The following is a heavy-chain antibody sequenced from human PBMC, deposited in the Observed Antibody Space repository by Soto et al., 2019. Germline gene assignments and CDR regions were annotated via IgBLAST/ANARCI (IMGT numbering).Heavy chain of an antibody. CDR2: IIPIFGTA. Sequence: GASVKVSCKASGGTFSSYAISWVRQAPGQGLEWMGGIIPIFGTANYAQKFQGRVTITADESTSTAYMELSSLRSEDTAVYYCARAILERTQTYYYYGMDVWGQGTTVTVSS. D-gene: IGHD3-3*01. V-gene: IGHV1-69*13. J-gene: IGHJ6*02. CDR3: ARAILERTQTYYYYGMDV. CDR1: GGTFSSYA.